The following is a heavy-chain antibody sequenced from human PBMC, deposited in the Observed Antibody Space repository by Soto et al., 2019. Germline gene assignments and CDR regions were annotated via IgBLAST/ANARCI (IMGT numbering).Heavy chain of an antibody. V-gene: IGHV1-18*01. D-gene: IGHD3-16*02. CDR1: GYTFTSYG. J-gene: IGHJ4*02. CDR3: ARDTDSLGELSLPDY. CDR2: ISAYNGNT. Sequence: ASVKVSCKASGYTFTSYGISWVRQAPGQGLEWMGWISAYNGNTNYAQKLQGRVTMTTDTSTSTANMELRSLSSDDTAVYYCARDTDSLGELSLPDYWGQGTLVTVSS.